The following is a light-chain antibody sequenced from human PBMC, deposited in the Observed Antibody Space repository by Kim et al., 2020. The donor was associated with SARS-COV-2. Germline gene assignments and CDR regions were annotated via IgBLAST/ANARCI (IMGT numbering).Light chain of an antibody. CDR2: DTF. V-gene: IGKV3-11*01. Sequence: SLSPGQRATLSCRASPSVGTLLAWYQQKPGQPPSLLIYDTFNRATGIPARFSGSGSGTDFTLTISSLEPEDFAVYYCQQRSQWPLTFGGGTKLEI. J-gene: IGKJ4*01. CDR1: PSVGTL. CDR3: QQRSQWPLT.